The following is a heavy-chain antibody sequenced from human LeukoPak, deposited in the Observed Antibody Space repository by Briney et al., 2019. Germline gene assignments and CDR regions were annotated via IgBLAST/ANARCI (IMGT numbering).Heavy chain of an antibody. J-gene: IGHJ5*02. V-gene: IGHV3-74*01. CDR2: INSDGSST. Sequence: GGSLRLSCAASGFTFSSYWMHWVRQAPGKGLVWVSRINSDGSSTSYADSVKGRFTISRDNAKNTLYLQMNSLRAEDTAVYYCARVQSRIYGDYVPWFDPWGQGTLVTVSS. CDR3: ARVQSRIYGDYVPWFDP. CDR1: GFTFSSYW. D-gene: IGHD4-17*01.